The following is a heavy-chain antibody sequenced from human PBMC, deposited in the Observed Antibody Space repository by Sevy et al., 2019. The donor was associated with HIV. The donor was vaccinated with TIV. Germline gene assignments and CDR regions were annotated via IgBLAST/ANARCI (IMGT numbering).Heavy chain of an antibody. J-gene: IGHJ4*02. V-gene: IGHV4-31*03. CDR2: IHYSGNP. CDR3: ARGQITTIGCDY. CDR1: GDSISSSGYY. D-gene: IGHD1-1*01. Sequence: SETLSLTCTVSGDSISSSGYYWSWIRQHPGEGLEWIGYIHYSGNPYYNPSLKSRLIISLDTSKNQFSLKLSSVTAADTAVYYCARGQITTIGCDYWGQGTLVTVSS.